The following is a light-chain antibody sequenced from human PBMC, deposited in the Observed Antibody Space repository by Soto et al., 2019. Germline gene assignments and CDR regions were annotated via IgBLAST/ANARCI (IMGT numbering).Light chain of an antibody. Sequence: MLSLAAVSVPPGEGTTLPCRASQGIGDTLAGYQHKPGQTPRLLIYDTSTRATGVPARFSGSGSGTEFTLTISRLEPDDFPVYYCHQYGSLGPSGQVTKVDIK. CDR1: QGIGDT. CDR3: HQYGSLGP. CDR2: DTS. J-gene: IGKJ1*01. V-gene: IGKV3-15*01.